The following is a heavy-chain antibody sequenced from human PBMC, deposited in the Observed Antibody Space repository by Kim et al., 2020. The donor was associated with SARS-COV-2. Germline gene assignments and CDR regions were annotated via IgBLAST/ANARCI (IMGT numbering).Heavy chain of an antibody. D-gene: IGHD3-10*01. J-gene: IGHJ3*02. CDR3: AREGYGSGSYYPPRHAFDI. V-gene: IGHV3-7*03. Sequence: GGSLRLSCAASGFTFSSYWMSWVRQAPGKGLEWVANIKQDGSEKYYVDSVKGRFTISRDNAKNSLYLQMNSLRAEDTAVYYCAREGYGSGSYYPPRHAFDISGQGTMVTVSS. CDR1: GFTFSSYW. CDR2: IKQDGSEK.